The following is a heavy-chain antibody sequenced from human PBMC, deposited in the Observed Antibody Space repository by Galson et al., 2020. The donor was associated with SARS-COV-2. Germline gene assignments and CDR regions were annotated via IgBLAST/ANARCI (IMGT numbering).Heavy chain of an antibody. CDR1: GGSLRGHY. D-gene: IGHD2-15*01. J-gene: IGHJ5*01. CDR3: AREITVVSSPFDS. CDR2: ISHTGST. Sequence: SQASETTSLTCAVYGGSLRGHYWSWIRQPPGKGLEWIGEISHTGSTNYNPSLKSRVTISIDTSNNQLSLKLSSMTAADTAVYYCAREITVVSSPFDSWGQGTLVTVAS. V-gene: IGHV4-34*01.